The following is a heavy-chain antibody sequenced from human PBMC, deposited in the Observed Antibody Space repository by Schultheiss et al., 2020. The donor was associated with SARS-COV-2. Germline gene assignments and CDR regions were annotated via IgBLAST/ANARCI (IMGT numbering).Heavy chain of an antibody. D-gene: IGHD5-18*01. CDR1: GGSISSYY. CDR2: IYYSGST. V-gene: IGHV4-59*12. Sequence: SETLSLTCTVSGGSISSYYWSWIRQPPGKGLEWIGYIYYSGSTYYNPSLKSRVTISVDKSKNQFSLKLSSVTAADTAVYYCARDSPKYSDHLTVAWGQGTLVTVSS. J-gene: IGHJ4*02. CDR3: ARDSPKYSDHLTVA.